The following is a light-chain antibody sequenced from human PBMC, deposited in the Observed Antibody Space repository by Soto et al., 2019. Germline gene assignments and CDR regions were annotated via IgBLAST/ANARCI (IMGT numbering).Light chain of an antibody. Sequence: QSVLTQPASVSGSPGQSITISCTGTSSDIGNYDFVSWYQQVPGTAPKAMIYEVSSRPSGVSNRFSGSTSGTVASLTISGLQADDEADYFCCSSAPESTYVFGTGTKVTVL. J-gene: IGLJ1*01. CDR3: CSSAPESTYV. V-gene: IGLV2-23*02. CDR1: SSDIGNYDF. CDR2: EVS.